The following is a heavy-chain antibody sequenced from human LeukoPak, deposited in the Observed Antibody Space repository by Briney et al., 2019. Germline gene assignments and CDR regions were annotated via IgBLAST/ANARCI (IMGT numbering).Heavy chain of an antibody. D-gene: IGHD6-13*01. Sequence: GGSLRLSCGASGFTFSSYSMNWVRQAPGKGAEWVSSISSSSSYIYYADSVKGRFTISRDNAKNSLYLQMNSLRAEDTAVYYCAKDRGWGWAAAVFDGLGVWGQGTTVTVSS. J-gene: IGHJ6*02. CDR1: GFTFSSYS. CDR3: AKDRGWGWAAAVFDGLGV. CDR2: ISSSSSYI. V-gene: IGHV3-21*04.